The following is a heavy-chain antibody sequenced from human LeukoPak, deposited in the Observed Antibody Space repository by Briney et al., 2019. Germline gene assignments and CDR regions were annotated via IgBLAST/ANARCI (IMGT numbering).Heavy chain of an antibody. CDR2: INHSGST. J-gene: IGHJ4*02. D-gene: IGHD1-26*01. V-gene: IGHV4-34*01. CDR1: GGSFSGYY. Sequence: SETLSLTCAVYGGSFSGYYWSWIRQPPGKGLEWIGEINHSGSTNYNPSLKSRVTISVDTSKNQFSLKLSSVTAADTAVYYCAGGLRYSGSYPFDYWGQGTLVTVSS. CDR3: AGGLRYSGSYPFDY.